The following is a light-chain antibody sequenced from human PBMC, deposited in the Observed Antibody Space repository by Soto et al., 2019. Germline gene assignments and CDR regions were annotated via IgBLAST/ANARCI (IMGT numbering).Light chain of an antibody. CDR3: QQYESYWT. J-gene: IGKJ1*01. CDR2: EVS. Sequence: DIQITQSPSTLSSSVGDRVTITCLASQSISDWLAWYQQKPGKAPKLLIYEVSNLESGVPSRFSGSGSGTKFTLTISSLQPDDSATYYCQQYESYWTFGQGTKVDI. V-gene: IGKV1-5*01. CDR1: QSISDW.